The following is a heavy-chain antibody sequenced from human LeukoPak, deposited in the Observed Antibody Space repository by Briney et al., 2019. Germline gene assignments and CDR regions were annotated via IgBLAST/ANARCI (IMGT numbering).Heavy chain of an antibody. D-gene: IGHD2-21*01. Sequence: GGSLRLPCAASGFTFSSYGMHWVRQAPGKGLEWVAVISYDGSYNLHADSVKGRFTISRDNSKNTLYLQMNSLRAEDTAVYYCAKDLRQSFVGTFDIWGQGTMVTVSS. V-gene: IGHV3-30*18. CDR3: AKDLRQSFVGTFDI. CDR1: GFTFSSYG. J-gene: IGHJ3*02. CDR2: ISYDGSYN.